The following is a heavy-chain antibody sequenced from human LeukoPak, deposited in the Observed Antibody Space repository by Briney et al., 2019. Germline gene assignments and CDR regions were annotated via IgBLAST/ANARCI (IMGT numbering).Heavy chain of an antibody. CDR1: GDSVSSNSAS. CDR3: ANEKIAAAGTFDY. J-gene: IGHJ4*02. CDR2: TYYRSKWYN. Sequence: SQSLSVTSAIPGDSVSSNSASWNWIRQSPSRGLEWLGRTYYRSKWYNDYAVSVKSRITINPDTSKNQFSLPLNSVSPEDTAVYYCANEKIAAAGTFDYWGQGTLVTVSS. V-gene: IGHV6-1*01. D-gene: IGHD6-13*01.